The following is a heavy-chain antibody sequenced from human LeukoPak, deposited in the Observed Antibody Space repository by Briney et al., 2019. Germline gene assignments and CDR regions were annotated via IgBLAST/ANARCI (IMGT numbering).Heavy chain of an antibody. V-gene: IGHV3-21*01. J-gene: IGHJ4*02. D-gene: IGHD6-19*01. CDR1: GFSFSSYS. CDR3: ARDTVAGITYYFDY. CDR2: ISSSSSYI. Sequence: GGSLRLSCAAPGFSFSSYSMNWVREAPGKGLEWVSSISSSSSYIYYADSVKGRFTISRDNAKNSLYLQMNSLRAEDTAVYYCARDTVAGITYYFDYWGQGTLVTVSS.